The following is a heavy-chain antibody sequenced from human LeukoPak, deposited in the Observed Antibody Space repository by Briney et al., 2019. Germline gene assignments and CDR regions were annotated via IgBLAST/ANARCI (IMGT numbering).Heavy chain of an antibody. J-gene: IGHJ4*02. CDR1: GFTFTDYA. V-gene: IGHV3-23*01. Sequence: GGSLRLSCAASGFTFTDYAIYWVRQAPGRGLEWVSGISDYGRTTYYADSVKGRFTISRDNSKNTLYLQMNSLRAEDTAVYYCARVRGEWELLGYLDYWGQGTLVTVSS. CDR3: ARVRGEWELLGYLDY. CDR2: ISDYGRTT. D-gene: IGHD1-26*01.